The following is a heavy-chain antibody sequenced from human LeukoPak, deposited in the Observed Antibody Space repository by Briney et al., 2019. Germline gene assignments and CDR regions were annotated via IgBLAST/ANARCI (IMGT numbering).Heavy chain of an antibody. CDR2: MTPNSGNT. CDR1: GYTFTSYD. J-gene: IGHJ4*02. Sequence: ASGKVSCKASGYTFTSYDINWVRQATGQGLEWMGWMTPNSGNTGYAQKFQGRVTITRNTSISTAYMELSSLRSEDTAVYYCARDDKAGFDYWGQGTLVTVSS. CDR3: ARDDKAGFDY. V-gene: IGHV1-8*03. D-gene: IGHD6-19*01.